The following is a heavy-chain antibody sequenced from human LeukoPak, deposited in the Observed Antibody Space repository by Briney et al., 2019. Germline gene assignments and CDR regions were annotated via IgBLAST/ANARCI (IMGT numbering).Heavy chain of an antibody. V-gene: IGHV4-34*01. Sequence: PSETLSLTCAVYGGSFSGYYWSWIRQPPGKGLEWIGDINHSGSTNYNPSLKSRVTISVDKSKNQFSLKLSSVTAADTAVYYCARGIYGSGSYYILSWFDPWGQGTLVTVSS. CDR2: INHSGST. D-gene: IGHD3-10*01. J-gene: IGHJ5*02. CDR1: GGSFSGYY. CDR3: ARGIYGSGSYYILSWFDP.